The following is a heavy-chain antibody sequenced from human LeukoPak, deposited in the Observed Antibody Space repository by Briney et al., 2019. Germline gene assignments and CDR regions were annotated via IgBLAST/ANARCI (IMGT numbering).Heavy chain of an antibody. CDR3: AKDVGYSSSWYYFDS. Sequence: GGSLRLSCAASGFTFSTYWMTWVRQAPGKGLQWVANIKPDGGEKYYVDSVKGRFTISRDNSNNTLYLQMSSLRAEDTAVYYCAKDVGYSSSWYYFDSWGQGTLVTVSS. D-gene: IGHD6-13*01. V-gene: IGHV3-7*05. CDR2: IKPDGGEK. J-gene: IGHJ4*02. CDR1: GFTFSTYW.